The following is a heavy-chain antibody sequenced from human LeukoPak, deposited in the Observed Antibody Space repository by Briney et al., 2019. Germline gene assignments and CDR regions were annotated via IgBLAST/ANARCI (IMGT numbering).Heavy chain of an antibody. J-gene: IGHJ4*02. V-gene: IGHV4-59*08. CDR3: ARLPTKSGGY. CDR2: IYYSGTT. CDR1: GGSISSYY. D-gene: IGHD1-26*01. Sequence: PSETLSLTCTVSGGSISSYYWSWIRQPPGKGLEWIGYIYYSGTTNYNPSLKSRVTISVDTSKNQFSLKLSSVTAADTAVYYCARLPTKSGGYWGQGTLVTVSS.